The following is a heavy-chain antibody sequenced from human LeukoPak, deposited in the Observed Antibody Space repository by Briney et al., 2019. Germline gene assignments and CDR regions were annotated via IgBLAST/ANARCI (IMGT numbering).Heavy chain of an antibody. CDR1: GFTFSSYA. D-gene: IGHD3-16*01. CDR3: AKYRSLGIMITFGDYFDY. J-gene: IGHJ4*02. V-gene: IGHV3-23*01. Sequence: AGGSLRLSCAASGFTFSSYAMSWVRQAPGKGLEWVSAISGSGGSTYYADSVKGRFTISRDNSKNTLYLQMNSLRAEDTAVYYCAKYRSLGIMITFGDYFDYWGQGTLVTVSS. CDR2: ISGSGGST.